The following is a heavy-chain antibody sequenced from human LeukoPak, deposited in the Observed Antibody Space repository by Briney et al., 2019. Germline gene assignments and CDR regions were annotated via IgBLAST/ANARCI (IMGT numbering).Heavy chain of an antibody. D-gene: IGHD3-3*01. J-gene: IGHJ6*03. V-gene: IGHV1-8*01. CDR3: ARGLWGDFWSGDYYYYYMDV. CDR1: GYTFTSYD. CDR2: MNPNSGNT. Sequence: ASVKVSCKASGYTFTSYDINWVRQATGQGLEWMGWMNPNSGNTGYAQKFQGRVTMTRNTSISTAYMELSSLRSEDTAVYYCARGLWGDFWSGDYYYYYMDVWGKGTTVTVSS.